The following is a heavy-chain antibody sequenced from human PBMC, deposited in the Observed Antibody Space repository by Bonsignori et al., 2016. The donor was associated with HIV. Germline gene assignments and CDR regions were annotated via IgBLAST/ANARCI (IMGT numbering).Heavy chain of an antibody. CDR3: ARGGTNRDFWNGSPFDY. D-gene: IGHD3-3*01. V-gene: IGHV3-11*01. CDR2: ISHSGGTP. CDR1: IPDSYDYY. Sequence: GGSLRLSLFWLWIPDSYDYYMAWIRQAPGKGLEWVAYISHSGGTPYHADSIRGRFTISRDNEQRSLYLQMNDLRDEDTAVYYCARGGTNRDFWNGSPFDYWGQGSLVTVSS. J-gene: IGHJ4*02.